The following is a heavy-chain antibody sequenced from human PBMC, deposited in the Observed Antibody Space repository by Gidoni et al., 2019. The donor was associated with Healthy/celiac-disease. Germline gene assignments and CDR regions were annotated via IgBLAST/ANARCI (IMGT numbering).Heavy chain of an antibody. Sequence: EVQLVETGGGLIQPGGSLRLSCAASGFTVSSNYMSWVRQAPGKGLEWVSVIYSGGSTYYADSVKGRFTISRDNSKNTLYLQMNSLRAEDTAVYYCARTKRGGVYDSSGSWAFDIWGQGTMVTVSS. J-gene: IGHJ3*02. CDR2: IYSGGST. D-gene: IGHD3-22*01. CDR1: GFTVSSNY. V-gene: IGHV3-53*02. CDR3: ARTKRGGVYDSSGSWAFDI.